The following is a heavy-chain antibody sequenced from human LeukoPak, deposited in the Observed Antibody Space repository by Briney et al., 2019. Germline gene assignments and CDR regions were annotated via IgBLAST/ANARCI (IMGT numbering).Heavy chain of an antibody. Sequence: PGGSLRLSCAASGFTFNSYAMSWVRQAPGKGLEWVSAITGIGGRTYDADSVKGRFTISRDNSKNTLYLQMNSLRAEDTAVYYCAKDFDYGDYPLYFDYWGQGTLVTVSS. CDR3: AKDFDYGDYPLYFDY. J-gene: IGHJ4*02. V-gene: IGHV3-23*01. D-gene: IGHD4-17*01. CDR1: GFTFNSYA. CDR2: ITGIGGRT.